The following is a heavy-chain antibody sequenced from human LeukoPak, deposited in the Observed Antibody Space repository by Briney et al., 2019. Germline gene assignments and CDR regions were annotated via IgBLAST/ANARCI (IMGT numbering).Heavy chain of an antibody. Sequence: SETLSLTCAVYGGSFSGYYWSWIRQPPGKGLEWIGEINHSGSTNYNPSVKSRVTISINTSKNQFSLKLSSVTAADTAVYYCARDRYNWNGEDSWGPGTLVTVSS. J-gene: IGHJ4*02. CDR2: INHSGST. CDR3: ARDRYNWNGEDS. D-gene: IGHD1-20*01. V-gene: IGHV4-34*01. CDR1: GGSFSGYY.